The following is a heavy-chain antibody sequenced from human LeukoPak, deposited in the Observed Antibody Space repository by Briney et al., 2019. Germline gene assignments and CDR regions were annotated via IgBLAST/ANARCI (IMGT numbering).Heavy chain of an antibody. CDR1: GGSISSYY. CDR2: IYYSGST. J-gene: IGHJ4*02. Sequence: SETLSLTCTVSGGSISSYYWSWIRQPPGKGLEWIGYIYYSGSTNYNPSLKSRVTISVDTSKNQFSLRLSSVTAADTAVYYCAKGRTGYSYGYGIDYWGQGTLVTVSS. D-gene: IGHD5-18*01. CDR3: AKGRTGYSYGYGIDY. V-gene: IGHV4-59*01.